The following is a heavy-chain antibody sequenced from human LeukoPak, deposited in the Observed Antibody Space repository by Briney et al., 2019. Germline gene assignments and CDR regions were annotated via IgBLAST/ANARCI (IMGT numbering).Heavy chain of an antibody. CDR2: INHSGST. J-gene: IGHJ6*03. V-gene: IGHV4-34*01. CDR1: GGSFSGYY. Sequence: SETLSLTCAVYGGSFSGYYWSWIRQPPGKGLEWIGEINHSGSTNYNPSLKSRVTISVDTSKNQFSLKLSSVTAADTAVYYCARYCQLLVYYMDVWGKGTTVTVSS. D-gene: IGHD2-2*01. CDR3: ARYCQLLVYYMDV.